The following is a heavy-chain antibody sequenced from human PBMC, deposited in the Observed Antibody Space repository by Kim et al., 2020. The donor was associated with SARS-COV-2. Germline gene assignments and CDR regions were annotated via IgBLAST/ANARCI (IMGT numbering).Heavy chain of an antibody. Sequence: TEYAAAVKGDFNISGDDSKNSLYLQMSALKTEDTAVYYCARDRDGAGTDWGQGTLVTVSS. V-gene: IGHV3-72*01. D-gene: IGHD6-19*01. CDR2: T. CDR3: ARDRDGAGTD. J-gene: IGHJ4*02.